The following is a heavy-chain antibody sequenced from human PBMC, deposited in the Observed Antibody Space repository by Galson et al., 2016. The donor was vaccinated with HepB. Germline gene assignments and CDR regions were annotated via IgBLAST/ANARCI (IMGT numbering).Heavy chain of an antibody. Sequence: SETLSLTCGFYGGSLTGLYWSWIRQPPGKGLEWIGEIIHTGSTEYNPSFKSRVTISIGTPKQEFSLRLTALTAADTATYYCARGPERGGYDYWGQGTLVIVSS. J-gene: IGHJ4*02. CDR2: IIHTGST. V-gene: IGHV4-34*01. CDR3: ARGPERGGYDY. CDR1: GGSLTGLY. D-gene: IGHD5-24*01.